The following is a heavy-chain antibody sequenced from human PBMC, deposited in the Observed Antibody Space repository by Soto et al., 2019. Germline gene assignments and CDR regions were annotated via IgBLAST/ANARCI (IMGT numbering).Heavy chain of an antibody. D-gene: IGHD2-15*01. CDR2: ISAYNGNT. V-gene: IGHV1-18*01. Sequence: WASVKVSCKASGYTFTSYAMHWVRQAPGQRLEWMGWISAYNGNTNYAQKLQGRVTMTTDTSTSTAYMELRSLRSDDTAVYYCARMADIVVVVAAPPFADYWGQGTLVTVSS. CDR1: GYTFTSYA. J-gene: IGHJ4*02. CDR3: ARMADIVVVVAAPPFADY.